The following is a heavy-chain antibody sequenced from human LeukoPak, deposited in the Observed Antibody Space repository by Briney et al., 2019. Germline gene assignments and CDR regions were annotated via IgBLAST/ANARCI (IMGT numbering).Heavy chain of an antibody. CDR2: IYPGDSDT. J-gene: IGHJ4*02. Sequence: GESLKISCKGSGYSFTSYWIGWVRQMPGKGLEWMGTIYPGDSDTRYSPSFQGQVTISADKSISTAYLQWSSLKASDTAMYYCARSYDSSGYGFDYWGQGTLVTVSS. CDR3: ARSYDSSGYGFDY. CDR1: GYSFTSYW. D-gene: IGHD3-22*01. V-gene: IGHV5-51*01.